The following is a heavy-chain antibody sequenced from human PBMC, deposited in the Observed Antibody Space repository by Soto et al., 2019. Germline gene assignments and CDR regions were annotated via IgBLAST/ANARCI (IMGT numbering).Heavy chain of an antibody. V-gene: IGHV4-34*01. CDR2: INHSGST. D-gene: IGHD3-9*01. CDR1: GGSFSGYY. Sequence: SETLSLTCAVYGGSFSGYYWSWIRQPPGKGLERIGEINHSGSTNYNPSLKSRVTISVDTSKNQFSLKLSSVTAADTAVYYCASGRDYDILTGYYQDRDYWGQGTLVTVSS. CDR3: ASGRDYDILTGYYQDRDY. J-gene: IGHJ4*02.